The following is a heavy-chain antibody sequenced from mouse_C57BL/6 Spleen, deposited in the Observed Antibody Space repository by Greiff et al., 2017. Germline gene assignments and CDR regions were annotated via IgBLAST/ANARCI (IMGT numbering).Heavy chain of an antibody. D-gene: IGHD2-4*01. J-gene: IGHJ1*03. CDR3: AREDYDGDWYFDV. CDR1: GYTFTSYG. CDR2: IYPRSGNT. Sequence: QVQLKESGAELARPGASVKLSCKASGYTFTSYGISWVKQRTGQGLEWIGEIYPRSGNTYYNEKFKGKATLTADKSSSTAYMELRSLTSEDSAVYFCAREDYDGDWYFDVWGTGTTVTVSS. V-gene: IGHV1-81*01.